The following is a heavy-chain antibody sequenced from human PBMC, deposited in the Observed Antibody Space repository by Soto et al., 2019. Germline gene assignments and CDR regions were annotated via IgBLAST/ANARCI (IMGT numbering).Heavy chain of an antibody. CDR1: GFTFDDYA. Sequence: DVQLVESGGGLVQPGRSLRLSCAASGFTFDDYAMHWVRQAPGKGLEWVSGISWNSGSIGYADSVKGRFTISRDNAKNSLYLQMNSLRAEDTALYYCAKGTTSSGWFSFDYWGQGTLVTVSS. V-gene: IGHV3-9*01. CDR3: AKGTTSSGWFSFDY. J-gene: IGHJ4*02. D-gene: IGHD6-19*01. CDR2: ISWNSGSI.